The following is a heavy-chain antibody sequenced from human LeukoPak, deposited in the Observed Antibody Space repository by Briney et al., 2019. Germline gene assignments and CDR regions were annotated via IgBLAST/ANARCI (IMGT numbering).Heavy chain of an antibody. CDR2: IYYSGST. Sequence: SETLSLTCTVSGGSTSSYYWSWIRQPPGKGLEWIGYIYYSGSTDYNPSLKSRATISVDTSKNQFSLKLTSVTAADTAVYYCARGHGREWVQDYWGQGILVTVSS. CDR1: GGSTSSYY. CDR3: ARGHGREWVQDY. D-gene: IGHD5-24*01. J-gene: IGHJ4*02. V-gene: IGHV4-59*01.